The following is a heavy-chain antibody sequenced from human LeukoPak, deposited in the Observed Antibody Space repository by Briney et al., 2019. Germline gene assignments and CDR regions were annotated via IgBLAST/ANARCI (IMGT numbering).Heavy chain of an antibody. V-gene: IGHV6-1*01. CDR3: AREGVGATMAN. D-gene: IGHD1-26*01. CDR1: GDXVSSKNAA. J-gene: IGHJ4*02. Sequence: SQTLSLTCAISGDXVSSKNAAWNWIRQSPSIGLEWLGRTYYRSKWYNDYAVSVKSRININPDTSKNQFSLQLNSVTPEDTAVYYCAREGVGATMANWGQGTLVTVSS. CDR2: TYYRSKWYN.